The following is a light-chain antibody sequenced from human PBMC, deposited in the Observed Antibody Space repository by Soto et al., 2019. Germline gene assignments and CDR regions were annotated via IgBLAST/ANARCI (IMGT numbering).Light chain of an antibody. CDR3: SSYTASSTVV. V-gene: IGLV2-14*01. Sequence: QSALTQPASVSGSPGQSITISCTGTSSDVGGYNYVSWYQQHPGKAPKLMIYDVSNRPSGVSNRFSGSKSGNTASPTISGLQVEDETHYYCSSYTASSTVVFGGGTKLTVL. CDR2: DVS. J-gene: IGLJ2*01. CDR1: SSDVGGYNY.